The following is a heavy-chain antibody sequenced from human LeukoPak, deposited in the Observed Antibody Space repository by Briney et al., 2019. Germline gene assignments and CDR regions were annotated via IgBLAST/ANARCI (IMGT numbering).Heavy chain of an antibody. V-gene: IGHV3-30*04. D-gene: IGHD3-9*01. CDR2: ISYDGSNK. J-gene: IGHJ4*02. CDR1: GFTFSSYA. Sequence: GGSLRLSCAASGFTFSSYAMHWVRQAPGKGLEWVAVISYDGSNKYYADSVKGRFTISRDNSKNTLYLQMNSLRAEDTAVYYCARDHKPGDFDGYLDYWGQGTLVTVSS. CDR3: ARDHKPGDFDGYLDY.